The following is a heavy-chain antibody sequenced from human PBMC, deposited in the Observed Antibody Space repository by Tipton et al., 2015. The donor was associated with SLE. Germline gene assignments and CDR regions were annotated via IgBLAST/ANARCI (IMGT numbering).Heavy chain of an antibody. V-gene: IGHV5-51*01. CDR3: ARGHTAMVGSLYYYGMDV. J-gene: IGHJ6*02. D-gene: IGHD5-18*01. CDR1: GYSFTSYW. CDR2: IYYSGST. Sequence: VQLVQSGAEVKKPGESLKISCKGSGYSFTSYWIGWVRQMPGKGLEWIGYIYYSGSTYYNPSLKSRVTISVDTSKNQFSLKLSSVTAADTAVYYCARGHTAMVGSLYYYGMDVWGQGTTVTVSS.